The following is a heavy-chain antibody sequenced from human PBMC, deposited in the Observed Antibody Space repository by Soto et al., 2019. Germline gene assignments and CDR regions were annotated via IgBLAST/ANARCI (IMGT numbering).Heavy chain of an antibody. V-gene: IGHV3-21*01. CDR3: TRDASRDSSARGWFDP. D-gene: IGHD6-13*01. CDR2: ISSNSAYI. Sequence: GSLRLSCAASGFTFRSFTMNWVRQAPGKGLEWVSTISSNSAYIYYTDALRGRFTISRDNAKNSLHLQMDSLRAEDTAVYYCTRDASRDSSARGWFDPWGPGTLVTVSS. CDR1: GFTFRSFT. J-gene: IGHJ5*02.